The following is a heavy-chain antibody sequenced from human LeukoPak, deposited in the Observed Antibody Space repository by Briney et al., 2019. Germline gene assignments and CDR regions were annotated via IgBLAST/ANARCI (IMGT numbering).Heavy chain of an antibody. J-gene: IGHJ6*02. CDR3: ARGGYYGSGSYYRAYYYYYGMDV. Sequence: SETLSLTCTVSGGSISSYYWSWIRQPRGKGLEWIGYIYYSGSTNYNPSLKSRVTISVDTSKNQFSLKLSSVTAADTAVYYCARGGYYGSGSYYRAYYYYYGMDVWGQGTTVTVSS. CDR2: IYYSGST. CDR1: GGSISSYY. V-gene: IGHV4-59*12. D-gene: IGHD3-10*01.